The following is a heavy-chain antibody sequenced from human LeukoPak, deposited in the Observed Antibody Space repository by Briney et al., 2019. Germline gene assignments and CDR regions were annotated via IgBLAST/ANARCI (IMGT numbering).Heavy chain of an antibody. J-gene: IGHJ4*02. Sequence: SVKVSCKASGGTFSSYGISWVRQAPGQGLEWMGGIIPIFGTANYAQKFQGRVTITADESASTAYMELSSLRSEDTAVYYCARDVRGGYSYGYYFDYWGQGTLVTVSS. CDR1: GGTFSSYG. CDR3: ARDVRGGYSYGYYFDY. D-gene: IGHD5-18*01. CDR2: IIPIFGTA. V-gene: IGHV1-69*13.